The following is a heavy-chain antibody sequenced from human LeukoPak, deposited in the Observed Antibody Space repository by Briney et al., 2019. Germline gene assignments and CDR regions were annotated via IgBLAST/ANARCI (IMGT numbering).Heavy chain of an antibody. D-gene: IGHD4-11*01. CDR1: GGSISSRSNY. CDR3: TRGPYSNLGRFDY. Sequence: ASETLSLTCTVSGGSISSRSNYWGWIRQPPGKGLEWIGEINHSGSTNYNPSLKSRVTISVDTSKNQFSLKLSSVIAADTAMYYCTRGPYSNLGRFDYWGQGTLVTVSS. V-gene: IGHV4-39*07. CDR2: INHSGST. J-gene: IGHJ4*02.